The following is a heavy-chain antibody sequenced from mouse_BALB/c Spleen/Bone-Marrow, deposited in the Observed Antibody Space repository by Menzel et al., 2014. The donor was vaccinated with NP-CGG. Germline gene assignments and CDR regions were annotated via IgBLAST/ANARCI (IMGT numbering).Heavy chain of an antibody. CDR3: ARLTTVVPYDY. D-gene: IGHD1-1*01. CDR2: INPSTGYT. CDR1: GYTFTSYW. J-gene: IGHJ2*01. V-gene: IGHV1-7*01. Sequence: QVQLQQSGAELAKPGASVKMSCKVSGYTFTSYWMHWVKQRPGQGLEWIGYINPSTGYTEYNQKFKDKATLTADKSSSTAYMQLSSLTSEDSAVYYCARLTTVVPYDYWGQGTTLTVSS.